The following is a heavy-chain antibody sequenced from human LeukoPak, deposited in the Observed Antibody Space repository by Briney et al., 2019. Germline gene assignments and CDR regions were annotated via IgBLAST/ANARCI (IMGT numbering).Heavy chain of an antibody. Sequence: GGPLRLSCAASGFTFSSYAMSWVRQAPGKGLEWVSAISGSGGSTYYADSVKGRFTISRDNSKNTLYLQMNSLRAEDTAVYYCAKALYYDFWSGYSNYWGQGTLVTVSS. CDR3: AKALYYDFWSGYSNY. J-gene: IGHJ4*02. D-gene: IGHD3-3*01. CDR2: ISGSGGST. CDR1: GFTFSSYA. V-gene: IGHV3-23*01.